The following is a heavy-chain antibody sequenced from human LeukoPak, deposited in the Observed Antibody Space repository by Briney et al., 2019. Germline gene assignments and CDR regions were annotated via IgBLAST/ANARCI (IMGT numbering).Heavy chain of an antibody. D-gene: IGHD6-13*01. CDR2: INHSGST. V-gene: IGHV4-34*01. CDR1: GGSFSGYY. J-gene: IGHJ5*02. CDR3: ARVRSEAAAGHLYRFDP. Sequence: ASETLSLTCAVYGGSFSGYYWSWIRQPPGKGLEWIGEINHSGSTNYNPSLKSRVTISVDTSKNQFSLKLSSVTAADTAVYYCARVRSEAAAGHLYRFDPWGQGTLVTVSS.